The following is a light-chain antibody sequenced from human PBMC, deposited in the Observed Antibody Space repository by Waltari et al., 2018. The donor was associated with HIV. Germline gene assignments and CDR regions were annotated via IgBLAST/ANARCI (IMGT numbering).Light chain of an antibody. V-gene: IGLV1-47*01. CDR3: AAWDDSLSGSYV. J-gene: IGLJ1*01. CDR1: SSNIGHNY. Sequence: QSVLTQPPSASGTPGQRVTIACSGSSSNIGHNYVYWYQQLPGTAPKLLIYRNDQRPSGVPDRFSGSKSGTSASLAISGLRSEDEADYYCAAWDDSLSGSYVFATGTKVTVL. CDR2: RND.